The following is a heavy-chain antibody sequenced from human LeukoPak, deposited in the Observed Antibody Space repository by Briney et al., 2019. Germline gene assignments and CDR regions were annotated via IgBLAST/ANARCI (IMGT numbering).Heavy chain of an antibody. CDR2: INHSGSA. CDR3: ARPAGLLALNDY. V-gene: IGHV4-39*07. J-gene: IGHJ4*02. CDR1: GGSISSGGYY. Sequence: SETLSLTCTVSGGSISSGGYYWSWIRQPPGKGLEWIGDINHSGSANYNPSLKSRVTISIDKSKNQFSLNLTSVTAADTAVYYCARPAGLLALNDYWGQGTLVTVSS. D-gene: IGHD2-8*02.